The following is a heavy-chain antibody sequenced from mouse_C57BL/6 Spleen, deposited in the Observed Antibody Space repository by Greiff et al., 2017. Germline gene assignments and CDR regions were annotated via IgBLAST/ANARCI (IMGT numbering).Heavy chain of an antibody. Sequence: QVQLKESGPGLVQPSQSLSITCTVSGFSLTSYGVHWVRQSPGKGLEWLGVIWSGGSTDYNAAFISRLSISKDNSKSQVFFKMNSLQADDTAIYYCARNGDYGNYLDYWGQGTTLTVSS. CDR2: IWSGGST. J-gene: IGHJ2*01. CDR3: ARNGDYGNYLDY. CDR1: GFSLTSYG. D-gene: IGHD2-1*01. V-gene: IGHV2-2*01.